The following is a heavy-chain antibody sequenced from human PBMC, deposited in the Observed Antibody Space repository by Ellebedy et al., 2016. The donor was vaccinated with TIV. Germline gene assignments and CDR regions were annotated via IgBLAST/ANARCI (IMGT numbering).Heavy chain of an antibody. V-gene: IGHV1-69*13. D-gene: IGHD3-3*01. Sequence: AASVKVSCKTYGGTFSNYAISWVRQSPGQGLEWMGGIIPIFGKADYEQKFEGTVTITADESTSTVYMELSSLRSEATAVYYCARSYDPHYYYALDVWGQGTTVTVSS. CDR2: IIPIFGKA. J-gene: IGHJ6*02. CDR3: ARSYDPHYYYALDV. CDR1: GGTFSNYA.